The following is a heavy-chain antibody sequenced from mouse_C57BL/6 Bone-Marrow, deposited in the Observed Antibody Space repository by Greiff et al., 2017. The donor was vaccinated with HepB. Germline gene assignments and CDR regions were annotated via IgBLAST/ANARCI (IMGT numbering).Heavy chain of an antibody. CDR2: ISSGGSYT. CDR1: GFTFSSYG. CDR3: ARRLVRGYAMDY. Sequence: DVKLQESGGDLVKPGGSLKLSCAASGFTFSSYGMSWVRQTPDKRLEWVATISSGGSYTYYPDSVKGRFTISRDNAKNTLYLQMSSLKSEDTAMYYCARRLVRGYAMDYWGQGTSVTVSS. J-gene: IGHJ4*01. D-gene: IGHD2-2*01. V-gene: IGHV5-6*02.